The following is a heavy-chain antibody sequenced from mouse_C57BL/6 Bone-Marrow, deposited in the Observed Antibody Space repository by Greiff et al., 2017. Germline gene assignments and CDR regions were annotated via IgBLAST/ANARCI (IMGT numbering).Heavy chain of an antibody. CDR3: TRSLIYYGTNY. D-gene: IGHD1-1*01. J-gene: IGHJ2*01. Sequence: EVHLVESGAELVKPGASVKLSCTASGFNIKDYYIHWVKQRTEQGLEWIGRIDPEDGETKYAPKFQDKATITADTSSNTAYLQLSSLTSEDTAVYYCTRSLIYYGTNYWGQGTTLTGSS. CDR2: IDPEDGET. V-gene: IGHV14-2*01. CDR1: GFNIKDYY.